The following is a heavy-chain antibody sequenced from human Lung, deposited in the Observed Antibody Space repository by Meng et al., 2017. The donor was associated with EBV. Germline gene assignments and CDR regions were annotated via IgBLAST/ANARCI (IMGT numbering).Heavy chain of an antibody. J-gene: IGHJ5*02. D-gene: IGHD3-16*01. CDR1: GRSISSYY. CDR2: IYYSGST. Sequence: VHLHESGPGLVKPSDTLSLTCTVPGRSISSYYWSWIRQPPGKGLEWIEYIYYSGSTNYNPSLKSRVTISVDTSKNQFSLKLSSVTAADTAVYYCAIDQGMRGWFDPWGQGTLVTVSS. V-gene: IGHV4-59*01. CDR3: AIDQGMRGWFDP.